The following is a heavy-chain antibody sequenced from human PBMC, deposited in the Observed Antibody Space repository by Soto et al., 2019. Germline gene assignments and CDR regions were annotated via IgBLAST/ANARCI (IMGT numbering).Heavy chain of an antibody. CDR1: GYTFTSYD. CDR2: MNPNSGNT. D-gene: IGHD2-15*01. V-gene: IGHV1-8*01. Sequence: ASVKVSCKASGYTFTSYDINWVRQATGQGREWMGWMNPNSGNTGYAQKFQGRVTMTRNTSISTAYMELSSLRSEDTAVYYCARAVVVVAAHYGMDVWGQGTTVTVSS. CDR3: ARAVVVVAAHYGMDV. J-gene: IGHJ6*02.